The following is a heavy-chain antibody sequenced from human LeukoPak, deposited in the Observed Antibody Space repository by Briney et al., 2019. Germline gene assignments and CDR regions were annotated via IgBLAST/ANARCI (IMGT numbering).Heavy chain of an antibody. D-gene: IGHD3-22*01. V-gene: IGHV3-30*03. CDR3: ATQDGYDNSGHYGY. J-gene: IGHJ4*02. CDR2: ISYDGSNK. Sequence: TGGSLRLSCAASGFSFSNLGMHWVRQAPGKGLEGVAVISYDGSNKYFADSVKGRFTISRDNSKNTLYLQMNSLRAEDTAVYYCATQDGYDNSGHYGYWGQGTLVTVSS. CDR1: GFSFSNLG.